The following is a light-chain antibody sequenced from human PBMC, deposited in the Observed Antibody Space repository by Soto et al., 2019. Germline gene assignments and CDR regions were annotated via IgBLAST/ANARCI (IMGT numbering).Light chain of an antibody. CDR2: GAS. CDR3: QHYVTSSIT. CDR1: QSVSSTS. V-gene: IGKV3-20*01. Sequence: EIVLTQSPGTLSLSPGERATLSCRASQSVSSTSLAWYQHKPGQAPRLLIYGASSRATGIPDRISGGGSGTDFTLTISRLEPEDFAVYYCQHYVTSSITFGQGTRLEIK. J-gene: IGKJ5*01.